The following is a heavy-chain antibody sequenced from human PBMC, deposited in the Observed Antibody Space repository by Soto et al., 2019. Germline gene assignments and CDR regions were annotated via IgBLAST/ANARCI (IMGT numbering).Heavy chain of an antibody. J-gene: IGHJ4*02. D-gene: IGHD2-15*01. CDR3: ARIIPRYCSGGTGYSLYYFDY. V-gene: IGHV2-70*10. CDR1: GFSLSTDGMR. CDR2: IDWDDDK. Sequence: SGPTLVNPTQTLTLTCTLSGFSLSTDGMRVSWIRQPPGKALEWFARIDWDDDKYYSTSLKLRLTISKYTSKNQVGLTMTNMDPVDTATYYCARIIPRYCSGGTGYSLYYFDYWGQGTLVTVSS.